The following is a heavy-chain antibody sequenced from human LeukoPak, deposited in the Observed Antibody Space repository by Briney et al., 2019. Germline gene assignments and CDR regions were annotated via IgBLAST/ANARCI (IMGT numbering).Heavy chain of an antibody. Sequence: GGSLRLSCAGSGFSFSSYSMSWVRQAPGKGLEWVSYISSSSTIYYADSVKGRFTISRDNAKNSLYLQMNSLRAEDTAVYYCAREARSSWYTSPFDYWGQGTLVTVSS. CDR2: ISSSSTI. J-gene: IGHJ4*02. CDR3: AREARSSWYTSPFDY. CDR1: GFSFSSYS. V-gene: IGHV3-48*04. D-gene: IGHD6-13*01.